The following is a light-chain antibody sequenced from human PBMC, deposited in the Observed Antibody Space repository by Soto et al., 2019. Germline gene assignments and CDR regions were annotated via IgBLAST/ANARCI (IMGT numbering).Light chain of an antibody. J-gene: IGLJ1*01. CDR2: DVT. CDR1: SSDVGGYNS. CDR3: SSFTSSMTNV. Sequence: QSVLTQPASVSGSPGQSITISCTGTSSDVGGYNSVSWYQQHPGKAPKLILYDVTDRPSGVSYRFSGSKSGNTASLTISGLEDADEADYFCSSFTSSMTNVFGSGTKLTVL. V-gene: IGLV2-14*01.